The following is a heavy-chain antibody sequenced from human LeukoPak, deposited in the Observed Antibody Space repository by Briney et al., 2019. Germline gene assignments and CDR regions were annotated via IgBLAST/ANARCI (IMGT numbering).Heavy chain of an antibody. V-gene: IGHV1-2*02. J-gene: IGHJ4*02. CDR1: GYTFTGYY. CDR3: ARDTRSSYLQYYFDY. D-gene: IGHD5-24*01. CDR2: INPNSGGT. Sequence: ASVKVSCQASGYTFTGYYMHWVRQAPGQGLEWMGWINPNSGGTNYAQKFQGRVTMTRDTSISTAYMELSRLRYDDTAVYYCARDTRSSYLQYYFDYWGQGTLVTVSS.